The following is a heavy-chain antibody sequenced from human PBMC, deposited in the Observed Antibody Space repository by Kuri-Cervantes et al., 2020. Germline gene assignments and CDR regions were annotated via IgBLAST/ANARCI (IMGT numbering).Heavy chain of an antibody. D-gene: IGHD3-10*01. J-gene: IGHJ4*02. V-gene: IGHV3-23*01. CDR2: ISGSGGST. Sequence: GGSLRLSCAASGFTFSSYGMHWVRQAPGKGLEWVSAISGSGGSTYYADSVKGRFTISRDNPKNTLYLQMNSLRAEDTAVYYCAAGGYGSGSPTPFYFDYWGQGTLVTVSS. CDR3: AAGGYGSGSPTPFYFDY. CDR1: GFTFSSYG.